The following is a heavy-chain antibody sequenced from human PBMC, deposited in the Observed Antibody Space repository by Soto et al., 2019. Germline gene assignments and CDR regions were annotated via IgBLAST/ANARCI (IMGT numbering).Heavy chain of an antibody. CDR3: AKKSSSWHPHLDY. Sequence: EVQLLESGGVVVQPGWSLRLSCAASGFTFSSYAMSWVRQAPGKGLEWVSAISGSGGSTYYADSVKGRFTISRDNSKNKLYLQMNSLRAEDTAVYYCAKKSSSWHPHLDYWGQGTLVTVSS. CDR1: GFTFSSYA. CDR2: ISGSGGST. V-gene: IGHV3-23*01. D-gene: IGHD6-13*01. J-gene: IGHJ4*02.